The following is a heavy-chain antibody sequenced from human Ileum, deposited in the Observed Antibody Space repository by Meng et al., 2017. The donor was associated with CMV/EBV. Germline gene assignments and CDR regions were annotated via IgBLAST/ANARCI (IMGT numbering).Heavy chain of an antibody. CDR1: GFTFSTYW. Sequence: GGSLRLSCAASGFTFSTYWMTWVRQAPGKGLEWVANINRDGSDKYYVDSVKGRFTMSRDNARNSLYLQMNRLRAEDTAVYYCARDTGPNTFDYWGQGTLVTVSS. J-gene: IGHJ4*02. CDR2: INRDGSDK. CDR3: ARDTGPNTFDY. D-gene: IGHD2-8*01. V-gene: IGHV3-7*03.